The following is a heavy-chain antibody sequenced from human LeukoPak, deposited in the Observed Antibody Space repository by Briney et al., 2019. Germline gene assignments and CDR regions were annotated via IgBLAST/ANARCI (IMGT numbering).Heavy chain of an antibody. CDR3: ARDGDSSGYYVNFGY. CDR2: INGDGSST. J-gene: IGHJ4*02. Sequence: PGGSLRLSCAASGFPFSSYWMHWVRQVPGKGLVWVSRINGDGSSTSYADSVKGRFTISRDNAKNTLYLQMNGLRAEDTAVYYCARDGDSSGYYVNFGYWGQGTLVTVSS. D-gene: IGHD3-22*01. CDR1: GFPFSSYW. V-gene: IGHV3-74*01.